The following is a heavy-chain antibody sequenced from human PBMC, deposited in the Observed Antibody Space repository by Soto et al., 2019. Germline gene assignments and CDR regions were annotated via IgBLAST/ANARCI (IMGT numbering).Heavy chain of an antibody. CDR2: ISYDGSNK. V-gene: IGHV3-30*18. D-gene: IGHD6-13*01. CDR3: AKADSSSWLDY. J-gene: IGHJ4*02. Sequence: QVQLVESGGGVVQPGRSLRLSCAASGFTFSSYGMHWVRQAPGKGLEWVAVISYDGSNKYYADSVKGRFTISRDNSKNTLYLQMNSLRAEDTAVYYCAKADSSSWLDYWGQGTLVTVSS. CDR1: GFTFSSYG.